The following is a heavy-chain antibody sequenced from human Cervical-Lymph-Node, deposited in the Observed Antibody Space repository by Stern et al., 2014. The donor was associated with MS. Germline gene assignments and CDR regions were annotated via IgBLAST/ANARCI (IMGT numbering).Heavy chain of an antibody. CDR2: ISSGGASL. CDR1: GFTFKDYH. D-gene: IGHD5-24*01. V-gene: IGHV3-11*01. CDR3: ARDVAYGYNYDAYFDY. J-gene: IGHJ4*02. Sequence: VQLVESGGGLVKPGGSLRLSCVVSGFTFKDYHMSWIRQAPGKGLEWVSYISSGGASLYYADSVKGRFTISRDNAKKSVYLQMSSLRAEDTAVYYCARDVAYGYNYDAYFDYWGQGTLVTVSS.